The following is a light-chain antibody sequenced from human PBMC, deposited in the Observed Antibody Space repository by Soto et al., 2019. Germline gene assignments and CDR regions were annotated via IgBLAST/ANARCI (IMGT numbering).Light chain of an antibody. CDR3: QVWDSSSDHRDVV. CDR2: YDS. CDR1: NIGSKS. V-gene: IGLV3-21*04. J-gene: IGLJ2*01. Sequence: SYELTQPPSVSVAPGKTARITCGGNNIGSKSVHWYQQKPDQAPVLVIYYDSDRPSGIPERFSGSNSGNTATLTISRVEAGDEADYYCQVWDSSSDHRDVVFGGGTKLNVL.